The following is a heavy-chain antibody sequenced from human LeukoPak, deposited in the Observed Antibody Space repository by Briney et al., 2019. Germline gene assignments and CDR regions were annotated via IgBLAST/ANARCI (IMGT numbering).Heavy chain of an antibody. CDR2: IYSGGST. J-gene: IGHJ3*02. D-gene: IGHD3-10*01. Sequence: GGSLRLSCAASGFTVSSNYMSWVRQAPGKGLEWVSVIYSGGSTYYADSVKGRFTISRDNSKNTLYLQMNRLRAKDTAVYYCARLKGVLLWFGELGGAFDIWGQGTMVTVSS. CDR3: ARLKGVLLWFGELGGAFDI. CDR1: GFTVSSNY. V-gene: IGHV3-53*01.